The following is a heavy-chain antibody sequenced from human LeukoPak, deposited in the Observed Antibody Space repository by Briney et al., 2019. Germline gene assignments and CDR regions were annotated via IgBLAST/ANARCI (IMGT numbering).Heavy chain of an antibody. CDR3: ASGPGAAAHRYFDY. CDR1: GGSFSDYY. J-gene: IGHJ4*02. D-gene: IGHD6-13*01. CDR2: INHSGST. Sequence: SEALSRTCAADGGSFSDYYWSWSRQPPRKGVGWIGEINHSGSTNYKPSLKSRVTIPIDTSKNQFSLKLSSVTAADTAVYYCASGPGAAAHRYFDYWGQGTLVTVSS. V-gene: IGHV4-34*01.